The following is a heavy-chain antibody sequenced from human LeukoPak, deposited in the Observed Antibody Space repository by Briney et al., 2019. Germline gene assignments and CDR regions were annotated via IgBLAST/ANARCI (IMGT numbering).Heavy chain of an antibody. V-gene: IGHV4-34*01. CDR2: INHSGST. Sequence: PSETLSLTCAVYGGSFSGYYWSWIRQPPGKGLEWIGEINHSGSTNYNPSLKSRVTISADTSKNQFSLKLSSVTAADTAVYYCASEITGTTGTWGQGTLVTVSS. D-gene: IGHD1-7*01. J-gene: IGHJ4*02. CDR3: ASEITGTTGT. CDR1: GGSFSGYY.